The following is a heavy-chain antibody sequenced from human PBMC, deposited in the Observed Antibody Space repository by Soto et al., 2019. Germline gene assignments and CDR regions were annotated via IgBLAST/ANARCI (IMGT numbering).Heavy chain of an antibody. CDR2: IIPIFGSA. CDR3: AKDGGEDGYVGNWFDP. CDR1: GGTFSNYA. Sequence: QVQLVQSGAEVKKPGSSVKVSCKASGGTFSNYAITWVRQAPGQGLEWLGRIIPIFGSANYAQKFQGRVTITADESTTTAYMELSSLRTGDTAVYYGAKDGGEDGYVGNWFDPWGQGTMVTVSS. J-gene: IGHJ5*02. D-gene: IGHD5-12*01. V-gene: IGHV1-69*15.